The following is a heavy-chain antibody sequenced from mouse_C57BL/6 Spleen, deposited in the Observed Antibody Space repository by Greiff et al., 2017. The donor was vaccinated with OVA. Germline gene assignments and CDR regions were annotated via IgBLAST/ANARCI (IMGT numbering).Heavy chain of an antibody. CDR3: ARCYYGSSYVEGFDY. D-gene: IGHD1-1*01. J-gene: IGHJ2*01. CDR1: GYTFTSYW. CDR2: IYPGSGST. Sequence: QVQLQQPGAELVKPGASVKMSCKASGYTFTSYWITWVKQRPGQGLEWIGDIYPGSGSTNYNEKFKSKATLTVDTSSSTAYMQLSSLTSEDSAVYYCARCYYGSSYVEGFDYWGQGTTLTVSS. V-gene: IGHV1-55*01.